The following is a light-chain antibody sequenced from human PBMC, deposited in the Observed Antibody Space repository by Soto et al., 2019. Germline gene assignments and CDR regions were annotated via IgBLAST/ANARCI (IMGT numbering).Light chain of an antibody. Sequence: DIQMTQSPSSLSASVGDRVSITCRASQAIDKYVAWYQQRPGEVPKLLIFATSTLQSGVPSRFSGSGSGTPFTLTITGLQPEDFATYTCQKYGSAPRTFGPGTRVDIK. CDR2: ATS. V-gene: IGKV1-27*01. CDR1: QAIDKY. CDR3: QKYGSAPRT. J-gene: IGKJ1*01.